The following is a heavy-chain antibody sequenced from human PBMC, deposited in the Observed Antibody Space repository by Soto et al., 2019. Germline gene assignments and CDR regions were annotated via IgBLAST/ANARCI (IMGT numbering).Heavy chain of an antibody. V-gene: IGHV1-69*01. D-gene: IGHD1-26*01. J-gene: IGHJ3*02. Sequence: PGKGLEWMGGIIPIFGTANYAQKFQGRVTITADESTSTAYMELSSLRSEDTAVYYCARGRGVGATAWDIWGQGTMVTVSS. CDR3: ARGRGVGATAWDI. CDR2: IIPIFGTA.